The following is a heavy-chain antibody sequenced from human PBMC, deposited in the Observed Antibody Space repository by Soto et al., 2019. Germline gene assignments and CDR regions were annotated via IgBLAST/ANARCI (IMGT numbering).Heavy chain of an antibody. CDR3: ARGWGLVFDY. J-gene: IGHJ4*02. V-gene: IGHV4-59*01. D-gene: IGHD3-16*01. CDR1: GGSISSYY. Sequence: QVQLQESGPGLVKPSETLSLTCTGSGGSISSYYWSWIRQPPGKGLEWIGYIYYSGSTNYNPSLKSRVTISVDTSKNQFSLKLSSVTAADTAVYYCARGWGLVFDYWGQGTLVTVSA. CDR2: IYYSGST.